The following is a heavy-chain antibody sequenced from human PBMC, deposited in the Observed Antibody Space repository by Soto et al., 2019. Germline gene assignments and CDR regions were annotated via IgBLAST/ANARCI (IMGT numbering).Heavy chain of an antibody. V-gene: IGHV1-69*01. D-gene: IGHD6-13*01. CDR1: GVTFSSYA. CDR3: ARRGGRASAGTGYYYGMDV. J-gene: IGHJ6*02. CDR2: IIPIFGTA. Sequence: QGQLVQSGAEVKKPGSSVKFSCKASGVTFSSYAISWVRQAPGQGREWRGGIIPIFGTADYAQNFQSSVKITADESTRTAYMELSSLRSEDTAVYYCARRGGRASAGTGYYYGMDVWGQGTTVTVSS.